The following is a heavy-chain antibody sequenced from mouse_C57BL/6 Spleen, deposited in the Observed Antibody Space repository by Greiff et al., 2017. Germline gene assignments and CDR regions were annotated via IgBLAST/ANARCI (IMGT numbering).Heavy chain of an antibody. Sequence: VQLQQSGPELVKPGASVKISCKASGYTFTDYYMNWVKQSHGKSLEWIGDINPNNGGTSYNQKFKGKATLTVDKSSSTAYMELRSLTSEDSAVYYCARNCDYDGGFYYAMDYWGQGTSVTVSS. CDR3: ARNCDYDGGFYYAMDY. CDR2: INPNNGGT. V-gene: IGHV1-26*01. D-gene: IGHD2-4*01. CDR1: GYTFTDYY. J-gene: IGHJ4*01.